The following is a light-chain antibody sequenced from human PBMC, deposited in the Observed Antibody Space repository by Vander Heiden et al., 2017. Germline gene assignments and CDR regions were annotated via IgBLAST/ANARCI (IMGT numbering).Light chain of an antibody. J-gene: IGKJ5*01. CDR3: MQALDKMT. V-gene: IGKV2-28*01. CDR2: MTS. Sequence: EIVMTQSPLSLPVAPGEPASISCRSSQSLLYSDGNIYLDWYLQKPGQSLQPLIYMTSNRASGVPDRFSGSGSGTDFTLKISRVEAEDVGVYYCMQALDKMTFGQGTRLEIK. CDR1: QSLLYSDGNIY.